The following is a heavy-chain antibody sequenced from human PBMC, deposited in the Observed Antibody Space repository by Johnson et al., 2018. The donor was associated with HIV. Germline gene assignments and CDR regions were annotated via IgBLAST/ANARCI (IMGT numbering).Heavy chain of an antibody. J-gene: IGHJ3*02. Sequence: VQLVESGGGLIQPGGSLRLSCAASGFTVSSNYMSWVRQAPGKGLEWVSVIYSGGSTYYADSVKCRFTISRDNSKNTLYLQMNSLRAEDTAVYYCASPLEAAAGPMDAFDIWGQGTMVTVSS. CDR2: IYSGGST. V-gene: IGHV3-66*03. CDR1: GFTVSSNY. D-gene: IGHD6-13*01. CDR3: ASPLEAAAGPMDAFDI.